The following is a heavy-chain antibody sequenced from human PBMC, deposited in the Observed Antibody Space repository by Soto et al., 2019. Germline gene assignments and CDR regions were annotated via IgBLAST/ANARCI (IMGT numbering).Heavy chain of an antibody. J-gene: IGHJ5*02. CDR2: VIPIFGTA. CDR1: GGTFSSYA. Sequence: QVQLVQSGAEVKKPGSSVKVSCKASGGTFSSYAISWVRQAPGHGLAWMGGVIPIFGTANYAQKFQGRVTITADKSTNTAYMELSSLRSDDTAVYYCARAQGGYYDCSGYSLPNLFDPLGQGTLVPVSS. CDR3: ARAQGGYYDCSGYSLPNLFDP. D-gene: IGHD3-22*01. V-gene: IGHV1-69*06.